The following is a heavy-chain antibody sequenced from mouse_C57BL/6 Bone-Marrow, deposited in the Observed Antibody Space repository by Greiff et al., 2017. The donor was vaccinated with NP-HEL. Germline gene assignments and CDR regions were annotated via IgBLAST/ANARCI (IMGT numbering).Heavy chain of an antibody. J-gene: IGHJ3*01. Sequence: QVQLQQSGAELVKPGASVKLSCKASGYTFTEYTIHWVKQRSGQGLEWIGWFYPGSGSIKYNETFKDKATLTADKSSSTVYMELSRLTSEDSAVYFCARHEGGGRGWLRAWFAYWGQGTLVTVSA. CDR2: FYPGSGSI. V-gene: IGHV1-62-2*01. D-gene: IGHD2-3*01. CDR1: GYTFTEYT. CDR3: ARHEGGGRGWLRAWFAY.